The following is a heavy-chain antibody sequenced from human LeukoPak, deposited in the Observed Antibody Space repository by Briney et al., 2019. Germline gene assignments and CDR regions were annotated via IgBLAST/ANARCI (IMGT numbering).Heavy chain of an antibody. V-gene: IGHV3-21*04. CDR1: GFTFASYS. CDR3: ARDPVSTSGEGYFDY. Sequence: GGSLRLSCAASGFTFASYSMNWVRQAPGKGLEWVSSISGDSTYIYNAGSVKGRFTISRDNAQASLYLQMNSLRAEDTAVYYCARDPVSTSGEGYFDYWGQGTLVTVSS. D-gene: IGHD2-2*01. CDR2: ISGDSTYI. J-gene: IGHJ4*02.